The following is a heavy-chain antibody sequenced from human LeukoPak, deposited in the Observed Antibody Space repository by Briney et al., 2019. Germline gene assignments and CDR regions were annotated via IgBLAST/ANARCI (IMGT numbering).Heavy chain of an antibody. CDR2: ISSSGSTI. V-gene: IGHV3-48*04. CDR3: AREGGRLQDENI. D-gene: IGHD3-16*01. J-gene: IGHJ4*02. CDR1: GFTFNTYS. Sequence: GGSLRLSCAASGFTFNTYSMNWVRQTPGKGLEWVSSISSSGSTIYYADSVKGRFTISRDNAKNSLYLQMNSLRAEDTAVYYCAREGGRLQDENIWGQGTLVTVSS.